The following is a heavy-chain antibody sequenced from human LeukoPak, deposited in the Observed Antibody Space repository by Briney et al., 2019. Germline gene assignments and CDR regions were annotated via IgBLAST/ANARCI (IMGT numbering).Heavy chain of an antibody. Sequence: GESLKISCKGSGYSFTNNWIGWVRQMPGKGLEWMGIIYPGDSDTRYSPSFLGQVTISADKSISTAYLQWSSLKATDTAMYHCARLLQSQTGELDYWGQGTLVTVSS. V-gene: IGHV5-51*01. CDR3: ARLLQSQTGELDY. D-gene: IGHD7-27*01. CDR1: GYSFTNNW. CDR2: IYPGDSDT. J-gene: IGHJ4*02.